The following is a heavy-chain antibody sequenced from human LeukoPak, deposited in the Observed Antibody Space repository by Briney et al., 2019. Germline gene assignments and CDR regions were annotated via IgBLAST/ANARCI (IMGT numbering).Heavy chain of an antibody. CDR1: GFTLSSYS. D-gene: IGHD2-2*01. CDR2: ISSSSSYI. J-gene: IGHJ3*02. Sequence: PGGSLRLSCAASGFTLSSYSMNWVRQAPGEGLEWVSSISSSSSYIYYADSVKGRFTISRDNAKNSLYLQMNSLRAEDTAVYYCARDSCSSTSCWAFDIWGQGTMVTVSS. CDR3: ARDSCSSTSCWAFDI. V-gene: IGHV3-21*01.